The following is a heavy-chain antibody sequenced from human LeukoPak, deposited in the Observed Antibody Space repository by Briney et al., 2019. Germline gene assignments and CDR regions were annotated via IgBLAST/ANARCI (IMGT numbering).Heavy chain of an antibody. J-gene: IGHJ3*02. Sequence: PGGSLRLSCAASPFSINNFWMHWVRQGPGKGLEWVSRINKDATITTYADSVKGRFTVSRDNVKNMVYLDMNGLRGDDTAVYYCARSGIGRAFDIWGQGATVTVSS. CDR2: INKDATIT. CDR1: PFSINNFW. D-gene: IGHD3-10*01. V-gene: IGHV3-74*03. CDR3: ARSGIGRAFDI.